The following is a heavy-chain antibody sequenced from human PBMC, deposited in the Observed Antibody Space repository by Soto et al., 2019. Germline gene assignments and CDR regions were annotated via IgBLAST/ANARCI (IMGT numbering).Heavy chain of an antibody. CDR2: IYYSGST. J-gene: IGHJ5*02. Sequence: QVQLQESGPGLVKPSQTLSLTCTVSGGSISSGGYYWSWIRQHPGKGLEWIGYIYYSGSTYYNPSLESRVTRSVDTSKNQFSLKLSSVTAADTAVYYCARAAVIAAAGKGWFDPWGQGTLVTVSS. D-gene: IGHD6-13*01. V-gene: IGHV4-31*03. CDR1: GGSISSGGYY. CDR3: ARAAVIAAAGKGWFDP.